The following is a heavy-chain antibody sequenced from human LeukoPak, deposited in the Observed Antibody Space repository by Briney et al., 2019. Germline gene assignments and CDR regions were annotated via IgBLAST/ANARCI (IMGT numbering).Heavy chain of an antibody. Sequence: SETLSLTCAVSGSSISSSNWWSWVRQPPGKGLEWIGESYHSGTTNYNPSLKSRVTISVDKSKNQFSLKLSSVTAADTAMYYCARVAGSGARNWFDPWGQGTLVTVSS. D-gene: IGHD3-10*01. CDR2: SYHSGTT. CDR1: GSSISSSNW. V-gene: IGHV4-4*02. CDR3: ARVAGSGARNWFDP. J-gene: IGHJ5*02.